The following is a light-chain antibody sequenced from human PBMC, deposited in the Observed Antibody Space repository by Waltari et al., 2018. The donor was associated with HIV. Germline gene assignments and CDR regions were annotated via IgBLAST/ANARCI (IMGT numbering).Light chain of an antibody. Sequence: QSGLRQPPSTSRPPGQRVVISCSGSNSNVGKNYVPWFQQLPGAAPRLLIYRNDRRPSGVPDRFTAAKSGSSASLVISGLRSDDEAEYFCASWDDALSSWLFGGGTKLTVL. V-gene: IGLV1-47*01. CDR2: RND. CDR1: NSNVGKNY. J-gene: IGLJ6*01. CDR3: ASWDDALSSWL.